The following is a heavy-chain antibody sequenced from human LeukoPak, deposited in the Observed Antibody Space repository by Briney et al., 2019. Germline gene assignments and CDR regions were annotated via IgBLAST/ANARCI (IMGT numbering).Heavy chain of an antibody. CDR2: TYYRSKWYN. Sequence: SQTLSLTCAISGDSVPSNSAAWNWIRQSPSRGLEWLGRTYYRSKWYNDYAVSVKSRITINPDTSKNQFSLQLNSVTPEDTAVYYCARRTTMVRGVIIGDNDAFDIWGQGTMVTVSS. J-gene: IGHJ3*02. CDR3: ARRTTMVRGVIIGDNDAFDI. D-gene: IGHD3-10*01. CDR1: GDSVPSNSAA. V-gene: IGHV6-1*01.